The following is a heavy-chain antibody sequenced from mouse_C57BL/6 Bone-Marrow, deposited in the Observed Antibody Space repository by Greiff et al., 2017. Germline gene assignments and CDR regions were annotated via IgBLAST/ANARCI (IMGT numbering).Heavy chain of an antibody. V-gene: IGHV1-15*01. CDR3: RGGSSHFDY. Sequence: QVQLKESGAELVRPGASVTLSCKASGYTFTDYEMHWVKQTPVHGLEWIGAIDPETGGTAYNQKFKGKAILTADKSSSTAYMELRSLTSEDSAVYYCRGGSSHFDYWGQGTTLTVSS. CDR1: GYTFTDYE. J-gene: IGHJ2*01. D-gene: IGHD1-1*01. CDR2: IDPETGGT.